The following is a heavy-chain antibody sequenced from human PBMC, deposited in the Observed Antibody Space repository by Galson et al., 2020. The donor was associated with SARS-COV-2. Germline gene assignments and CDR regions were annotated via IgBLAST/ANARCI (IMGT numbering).Heavy chain of an antibody. CDR1: GGSISSYY. CDR2: IYYSGST. V-gene: IGHV4-59*08. Sequence: SETLSLTCTVSGGSISSYYWSWIRQPPGKGLEWIGYIYYSGSTNYNPSLKSRVTISVDTSKNQFSLKLSSVTAADTAVYYCARLRIDSSGWYYFDYWGQGTLVTVSS. CDR3: ARLRIDSSGWYYFDY. D-gene: IGHD6-19*01. J-gene: IGHJ4*02.